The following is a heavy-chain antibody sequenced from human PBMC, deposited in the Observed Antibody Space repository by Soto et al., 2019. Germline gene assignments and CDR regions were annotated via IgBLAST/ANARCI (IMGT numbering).Heavy chain of an antibody. CDR3: ARHRDECRGYRAYDFGHFDY. D-gene: IGHD5-12*01. J-gene: IGHJ4*02. CDR1: GVSISSGY. Sequence: PSETLSLTCTVSGVSISSGYCTWIRQSPGKGLEWIGYISYSGPRNYRPSLQSRLTMSVETSKNQFSLKLTSVTAADTAVYYCARHRDECRGYRAYDFGHFDYPGQGTLVTLPS. V-gene: IGHV4-59*08. CDR2: ISYSGPR.